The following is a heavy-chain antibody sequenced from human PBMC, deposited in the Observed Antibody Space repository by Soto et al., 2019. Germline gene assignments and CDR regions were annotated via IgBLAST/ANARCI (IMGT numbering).Heavy chain of an antibody. CDR2: ISAYNGNT. CDR3: AREVYCSGGSCYFLDY. D-gene: IGHD2-15*01. Sequence: ASVEVSCKASGYTFTSYGISWVRQAPGQGLEWMGWISAYNGNTNYAQKLQGRVTMTTDTSTSTAYMELRSLRSDDTAVYYCAREVYCSGGSCYFLDYWGQGTLVTVSS. CDR1: GYTFTSYG. J-gene: IGHJ4*02. V-gene: IGHV1-18*01.